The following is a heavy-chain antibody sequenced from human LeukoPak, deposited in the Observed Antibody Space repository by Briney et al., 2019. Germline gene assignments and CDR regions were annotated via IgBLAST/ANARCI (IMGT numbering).Heavy chain of an antibody. V-gene: IGHV1-69*13. CDR3: ANHCSSTSCSTNY. D-gene: IGHD2-2*01. CDR2: IIPIFGTA. Sequence: SVKVSCKASGGTFSSYAISWVRQAPGQGLEWMGGIIPIFGTANYAQKFQGRVTITADESTSTAYMELSSLRSEDTAVYYCANHCSSTSCSTNYWGRGTLVTVSS. J-gene: IGHJ4*02. CDR1: GGTFSSYA.